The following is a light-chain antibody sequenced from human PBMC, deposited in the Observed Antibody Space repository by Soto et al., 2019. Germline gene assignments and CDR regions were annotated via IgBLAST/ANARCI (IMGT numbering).Light chain of an antibody. V-gene: IGKV1-17*01. Sequence: DLQMTQSPSSLSASVGDRVTITCRASQGIRIDLGWYQQKPGKAPKRLSYAASRLQSGVPSRFSDSGAGTEFTLTNSSLQPEDVATYYCLQHNSYPLTFGQGTKVEIK. CDR2: AAS. CDR1: QGIRID. J-gene: IGKJ1*01. CDR3: LQHNSYPLT.